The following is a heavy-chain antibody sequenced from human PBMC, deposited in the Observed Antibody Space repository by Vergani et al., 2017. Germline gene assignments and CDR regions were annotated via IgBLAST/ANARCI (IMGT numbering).Heavy chain of an antibody. CDR1: GDTFTDYF. J-gene: IGHJ4*02. D-gene: IGHD2-2*01. CDR2: INPNSGGT. V-gene: IGHV1-2*02. Sequence: QVQLVQSGAEVKKPGASVKVSCKASGDTFTDYFMHWVRQAPGQGLEWMGWINPNSGGTNYAQKFQGRVTMTRDTSISPAYMELSNLRSDDTAVYYCARVGTSSNRDYFDYWGQGTLVTVSS. CDR3: ARVGTSSNRDYFDY.